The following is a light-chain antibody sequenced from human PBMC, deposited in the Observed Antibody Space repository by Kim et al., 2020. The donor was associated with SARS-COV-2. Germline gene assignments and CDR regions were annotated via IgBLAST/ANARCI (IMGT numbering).Light chain of an antibody. CDR1: QGVRDNY. V-gene: IGKV3-20*01. CDR2: DTA. Sequence: GERATHSCRARQGVRDNYGAWYQRRPGQAPRLLSYDTASRANGIPDRFSGSGSGTDFTLTIGRLEPEEFAEYYCQQYGRSRLTFGGGTKVDIK. J-gene: IGKJ4*01. CDR3: QQYGRSRLT.